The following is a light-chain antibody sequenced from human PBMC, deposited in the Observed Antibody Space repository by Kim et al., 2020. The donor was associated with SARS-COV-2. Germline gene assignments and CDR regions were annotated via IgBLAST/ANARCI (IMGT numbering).Light chain of an antibody. CDR3: CSYASSGTLI. CDR1: SSDVGNYNY. Sequence: GQSLTISCTGTSSDVGNYNYVSWYQHHPGEAPKVMIYDVTKRPSGVSNRFFGSKSGNTASLTISGLQTEDEAHYYCCSYASSGTLIFGGGTQLTVL. CDR2: DVT. J-gene: IGLJ2*01. V-gene: IGLV2-14*03.